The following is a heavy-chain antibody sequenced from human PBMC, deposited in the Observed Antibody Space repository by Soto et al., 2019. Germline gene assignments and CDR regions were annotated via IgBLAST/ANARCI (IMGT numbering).Heavy chain of an antibody. D-gene: IGHD3-10*01. CDR3: ANLGRNYYNRMGI. CDR1: NAYITTYY. Sequence: PSETLSLTCAVSNAYITTYYWTWIRQPAGKGREGIGRISPSGCSTYNPSLQSRVTMAVDTFNNHLSLKLTSVTAADTAVYYCANLGRNYYNRMGIWGPGTSVTVSS. V-gene: IGHV4-4*07. J-gene: IGHJ6*02. CDR2: ISPSGCS.